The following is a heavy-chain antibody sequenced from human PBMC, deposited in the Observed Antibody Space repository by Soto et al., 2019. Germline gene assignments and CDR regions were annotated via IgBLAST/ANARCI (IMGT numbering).Heavy chain of an antibody. Sequence: QVQLVESGGGVVQPGRSLRLSCAASGFTFSNYGMHWVRQAPGKGLEWVAVISYDGSNKYYADSVKGRFTISRDNSKNTLYLQMNSLRAEDTAVYYCAKILQLGDYAFYYYGMDVWDQGTTVTVSS. CDR3: AKILQLGDYAFYYYGMDV. CDR1: GFTFSNYG. V-gene: IGHV3-30*18. J-gene: IGHJ6*02. CDR2: ISYDGSNK. D-gene: IGHD4-17*01.